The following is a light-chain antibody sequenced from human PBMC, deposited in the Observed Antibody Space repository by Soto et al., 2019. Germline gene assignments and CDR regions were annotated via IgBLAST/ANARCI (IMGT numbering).Light chain of an antibody. V-gene: IGLV2-8*01. Sequence: QSALTQSPSASGSPGQSVTICCTGTSSDIGGYNSVSWYQQHPGKAPKVMIYDVTKRPSGVPDRFSGSKSGNTASLTVSALQAEDEADYYCSSYTDRKNLVFGTGTKLTVL. J-gene: IGLJ1*01. CDR3: SSYTDRKNLV. CDR1: SSDIGGYNS. CDR2: DVT.